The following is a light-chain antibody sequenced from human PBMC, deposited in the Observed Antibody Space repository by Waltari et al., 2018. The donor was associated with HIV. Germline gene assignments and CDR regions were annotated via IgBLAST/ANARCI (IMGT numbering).Light chain of an antibody. CDR2: ASS. Sequence: DIQMTQSPSTLSASVGDRVTITCRASQGVSSWSAWYQQKPGEAPNLLFDASSCFQSGVPSRFSGSGSGTDFTLTSSSLQPEDVATYYCQQANNFPFTFGPGTKVDIK. CDR1: QGVSSW. J-gene: IGKJ3*01. V-gene: IGKV1-12*02. CDR3: QQANNFPFT.